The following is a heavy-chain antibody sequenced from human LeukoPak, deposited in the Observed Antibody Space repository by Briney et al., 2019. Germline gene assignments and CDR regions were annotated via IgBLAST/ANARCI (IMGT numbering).Heavy chain of an antibody. CDR1: GGSISSYY. CDR2: IYYSGST. CDR3: ARVKTTVTGEYYFDY. Sequence: SETLFLTCTVSGGSISSYYWSWIRQPPGEGLEWIGYIYYSGSTNYNPSLKSRVTISVDTSKNQFSLKLSSVTAADTAVYYCARVKTTVTGEYYFDYWGQGTLVTVSS. V-gene: IGHV4-59*01. J-gene: IGHJ4*02. D-gene: IGHD4-17*01.